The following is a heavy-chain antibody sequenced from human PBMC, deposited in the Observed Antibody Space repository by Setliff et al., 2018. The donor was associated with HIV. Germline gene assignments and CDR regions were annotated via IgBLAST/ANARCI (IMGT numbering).Heavy chain of an antibody. CDR2: INHSGST. J-gene: IGHJ4*02. V-gene: IGHV4-34*01. D-gene: IGHD6-19*01. Sequence: PSETLSLTCAVYGGSFSGYYWTWIRQPPGEGLEWIGEINHSGSTNYNPSLKSRVTISVDTSKNQFSLKLSSVTAADTAVYYCARRSGWSEDYWGQGTLVTVSS. CDR3: ARRSGWSEDY. CDR1: GGSFSGYY.